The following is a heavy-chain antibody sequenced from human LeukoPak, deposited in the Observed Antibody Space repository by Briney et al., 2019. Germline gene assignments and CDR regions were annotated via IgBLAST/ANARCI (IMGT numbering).Heavy chain of an antibody. CDR3: ARHYGSGSYYVVH. CDR1: GFTFSSYA. Sequence: GGSLRLSCAASGFTFSSYAMSWVRQAPGKGLEWVSGINWNGGSTGYADSVKGRFTISRDNAKNTLYLQMNSLRAEDTAVYYCARHYGSGSYYVVHWGQGTLVTVSS. D-gene: IGHD1-26*01. V-gene: IGHV3-20*04. J-gene: IGHJ4*02. CDR2: INWNGGST.